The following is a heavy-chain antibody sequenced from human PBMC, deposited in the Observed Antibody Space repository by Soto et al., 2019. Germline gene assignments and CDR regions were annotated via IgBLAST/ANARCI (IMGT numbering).Heavy chain of an antibody. J-gene: IGHJ4*02. CDR1: GLTFGSRA. Sequence: EVQLLESGGDLKQPGGSLRLSCVASGLTFGSRAMSWVRQAPWDGLQWVSTITDTGGDAKYADSVRGRFVISRDNSKKTLYLQMTSLTAEDSAMYYCARGSTDSYPGSRIFDFWGRGTLVTVAS. CDR2: ITDTGGDA. V-gene: IGHV3-23*01. D-gene: IGHD3-10*01. CDR3: ARGSTDSYPGSRIFDF.